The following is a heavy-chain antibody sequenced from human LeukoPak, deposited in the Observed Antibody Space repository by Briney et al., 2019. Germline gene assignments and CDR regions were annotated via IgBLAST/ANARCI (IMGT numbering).Heavy chain of an antibody. V-gene: IGHV1-18*01. CDR3: ARAGDIVVVVAATFDYFDY. CDR1: SYTFTSYG. CDR2: ISAYNGNT. Sequence: ASVKVSCKASSYTFTSYGISWVRQAPGQGLEWMGWISAYNGNTNYAQKLQGRVTMTTDTSTSTAYMELRSLRSDDTAVYYCARAGDIVVVVAATFDYFDYWGQGTLVTVSS. D-gene: IGHD2-15*01. J-gene: IGHJ4*02.